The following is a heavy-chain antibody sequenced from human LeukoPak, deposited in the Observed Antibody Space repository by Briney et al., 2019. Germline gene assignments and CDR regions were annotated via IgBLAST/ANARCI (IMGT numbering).Heavy chain of an antibody. Sequence: PGGSLRLACAASGFTFSDYDMNWVRQAPGKGLEWVSVIYSGGSTYYADSVKGRFTISRDNSKNTLYLQMNSLRAEDTAVYYCARDRATNFYYYYGMDVWGQGTTVTVSS. CDR3: ARDRATNFYYYYGMDV. V-gene: IGHV3-53*01. CDR2: IYSGGST. J-gene: IGHJ6*02. D-gene: IGHD3-3*01. CDR1: GFTFSDYD.